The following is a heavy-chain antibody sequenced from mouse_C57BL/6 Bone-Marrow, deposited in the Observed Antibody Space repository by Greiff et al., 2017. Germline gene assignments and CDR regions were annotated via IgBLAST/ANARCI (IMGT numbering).Heavy chain of an antibody. Sequence: EVQLVESGPGLVKPSHSLSLTCSVTGYSITRGYYWNWIRQFPGNKLEWMGYISYDGSNNYNPSPTNRIPITRNTSKNQFFLKLDLVTTDDTATYYCASELRFYWYFDVWGTGTTVTVSS. CDR2: ISYDGSN. J-gene: IGHJ1*03. CDR3: ASELRFYWYFDV. D-gene: IGHD1-1*01. CDR1: GYSITRGYY. V-gene: IGHV3-6*01.